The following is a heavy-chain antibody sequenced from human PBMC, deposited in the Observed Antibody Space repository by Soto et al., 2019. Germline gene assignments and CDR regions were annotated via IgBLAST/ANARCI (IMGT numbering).Heavy chain of an antibody. D-gene: IGHD3-9*01. Sequence: PSETLSLTCTVSGGSISSYYWSWIRQPPGKGLEWIGYIYYSGSTNYNPSLKSRVTISVDTSKNQFSLKLSSVTAADTAVYYCARMRFGWYFDYWGQGTLVTVSS. V-gene: IGHV4-59*08. CDR3: ARMRFGWYFDY. CDR1: GGSISSYY. J-gene: IGHJ4*02. CDR2: IYYSGST.